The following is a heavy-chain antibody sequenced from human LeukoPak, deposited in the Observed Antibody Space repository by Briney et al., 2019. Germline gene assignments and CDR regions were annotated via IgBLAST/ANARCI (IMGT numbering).Heavy chain of an antibody. CDR2: IYYSGNT. CDR3: ASEDIVLMVLDY. CDR1: GGSISSSSYY. D-gene: IGHD2-8*01. V-gene: IGHV4-39*07. J-gene: IGHJ4*02. Sequence: PSETLSLTCTVSGGSISSSSYYRGWIRQPPGKGLEWIGSIYYSGNTYYNPSLKSRVTMSVDTSKNQFSLRLSSVTAADTAVYYCASEDIVLMVLDYWGQGTLVTVSS.